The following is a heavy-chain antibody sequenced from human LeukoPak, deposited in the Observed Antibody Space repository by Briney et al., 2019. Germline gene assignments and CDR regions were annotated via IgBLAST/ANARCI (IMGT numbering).Heavy chain of an antibody. D-gene: IGHD6-19*01. J-gene: IGHJ4*02. Sequence: SGTLSLTCTVSGGSISSSSYYWGWIRQPPGKGLEWIGSIYYSGSTYYNPSLKSRVTISVDTSKNQFSLKLSSVTAADTAVYYCATIAVADNYYFDYWGQGTLVTVSS. CDR1: GGSISSSSYY. CDR2: IYYSGST. V-gene: IGHV4-39*01. CDR3: ATIAVADNYYFDY.